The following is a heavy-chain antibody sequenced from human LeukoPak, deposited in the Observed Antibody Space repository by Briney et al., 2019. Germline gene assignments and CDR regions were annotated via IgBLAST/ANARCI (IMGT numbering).Heavy chain of an antibody. Sequence: ASVKVSCKASGYTFTSYGISWVRQAPGQGLEWMGWISAYNGNTNYAQKLQGRVTMTTDTSTSTAYMELRSLRSDDTAVYYCARGVPKQWLAPSGDYWGQGTLVTVSS. CDR3: ARGVPKQWLAPSGDY. D-gene: IGHD6-19*01. CDR2: ISAYNGNT. CDR1: GYTFTSYG. V-gene: IGHV1-18*01. J-gene: IGHJ4*02.